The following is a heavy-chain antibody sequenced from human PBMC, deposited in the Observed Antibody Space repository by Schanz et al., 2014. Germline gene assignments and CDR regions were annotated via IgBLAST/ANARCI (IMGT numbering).Heavy chain of an antibody. J-gene: IGHJ5*02. CDR2: IKSRSDGGTT. D-gene: IGHD3-10*01. V-gene: IGHV3-15*01. Sequence: EAQVVESGGGLVKPGGSLRLSCVASGFTLSNAWMNWVRQGPGNRLEWVGRIKSRSDGGTTDYAAPVKGRFIISRDDSRNTLYLQMSGLKTEDTAVYYCSTTPNFYASGTYSWFDPWGQGTRVTVSS. CDR3: STTPNFYASGTYSWFDP. CDR1: GFTLSNAW.